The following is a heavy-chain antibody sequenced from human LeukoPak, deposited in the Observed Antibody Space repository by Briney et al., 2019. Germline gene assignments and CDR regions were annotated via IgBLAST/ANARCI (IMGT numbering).Heavy chain of an antibody. CDR1: GGSISSGDYY. D-gene: IGHD6-6*01. V-gene: IGHV4-30-4*08. J-gene: IGHJ4*02. CDR2: IYYSGST. Sequence: SETLSLTCTVSGGSISSGDYYWSWIRQPPGKGLEWIEYIYYSGSTYYNPSLKSRVTISVDTSKNQFSLKLSSVTAADTAVYYCTALVGSSSFISFDYWGQGTLVTVSS. CDR3: TALVGSSSFISFDY.